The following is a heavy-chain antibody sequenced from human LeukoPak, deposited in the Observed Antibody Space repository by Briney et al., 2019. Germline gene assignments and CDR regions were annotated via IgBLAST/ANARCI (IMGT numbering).Heavy chain of an antibody. Sequence: GGSLRLSCAASGFTFSSYSMNWVRQAPGKGLEWVSSISSSSSYIYYADSVKGRFTISRDNAKNSLYLQMNSLRAEDTAVYYCASGAIGYCSSTSCSRGDGMDVWGQGTTVTVSS. D-gene: IGHD2-2*01. CDR1: GFTFSSYS. J-gene: IGHJ6*02. CDR3: ASGAIGYCSSTSCSRGDGMDV. CDR2: ISSSSSYI. V-gene: IGHV3-21*01.